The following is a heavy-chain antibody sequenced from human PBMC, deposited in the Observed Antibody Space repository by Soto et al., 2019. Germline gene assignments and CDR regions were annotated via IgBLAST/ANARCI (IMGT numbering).Heavy chain of an antibody. D-gene: IGHD2-8*01. Sequence: ASVKVSCKASEDRFSNYNVHWVRQAPGQGLEWMGMINPRGGSTTSAQKFQGRVTMTGDTSTSTVYMELSSLTYDDTAVYFCAKEYYYANGASSLEYIQYWGQGTLVTVSS. J-gene: IGHJ1*01. V-gene: IGHV1-46*01. CDR1: EDRFSNYN. CDR2: INPRGGST. CDR3: AKEYYYANGASSLEYIQY.